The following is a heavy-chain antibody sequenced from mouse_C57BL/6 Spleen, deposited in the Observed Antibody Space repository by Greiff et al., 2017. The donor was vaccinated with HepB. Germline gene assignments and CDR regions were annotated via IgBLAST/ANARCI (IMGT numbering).Heavy chain of an antibody. Sequence: EVQLVESGPELVKPGASVKISCKASGYSFTGYYMNWVKQSPEKSLEWIGEINPSTGGTTYNQKFKAKATLTVDKSSSTAYMQLKSLTSEDSAVYYCARFTTEYFDVWGTGTTVTVSS. V-gene: IGHV1-42*01. D-gene: IGHD1-1*01. J-gene: IGHJ1*03. CDR2: INPSTGGT. CDR1: GYSFTGYY. CDR3: ARFTTEYFDV.